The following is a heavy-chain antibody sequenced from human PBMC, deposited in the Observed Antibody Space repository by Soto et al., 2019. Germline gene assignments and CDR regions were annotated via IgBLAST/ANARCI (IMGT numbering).Heavy chain of an antibody. CDR2: INHSGST. J-gene: IGHJ4*02. V-gene: IGHV4-34*01. D-gene: IGHD1-26*01. Sequence: QVQLQQWGAGLLKPSETLSLTCAVYGGSFSGYYWSWIRQPPGKGLEWIGEINHSGSTNYNPSLKSRVTISVDPSKNQFSLKLSSVTAADTAVYYCARGRNPYSSGSYGRYFDYWGQGTLVTVSS. CDR3: ARGRNPYSSGSYGRYFDY. CDR1: GGSFSGYY.